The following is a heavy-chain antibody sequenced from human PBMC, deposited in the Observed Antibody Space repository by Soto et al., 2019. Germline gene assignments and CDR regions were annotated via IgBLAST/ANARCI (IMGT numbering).Heavy chain of an antibody. CDR3: AKAGGWSYYDSSGPPDAFHI. D-gene: IGHD3-22*01. J-gene: IGHJ3*02. CDR1: GYGFNHYA. V-gene: IGHV3-23*01. CDR2: ISVNGRP. Sequence: EVQLLESGGGLVQPGGSLRLSCVASGYGFNHYAMSWVRQASGKGLEWVSGISVNGRPNYADSVNGRFTISRDNSKNTLYLQMNSLRAEDTALYYCAKAGGWSYYDSSGPPDAFHIWGQGTMVTVSS.